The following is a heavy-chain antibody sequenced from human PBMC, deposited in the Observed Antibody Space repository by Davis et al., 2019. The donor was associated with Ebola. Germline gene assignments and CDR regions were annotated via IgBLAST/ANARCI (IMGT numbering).Heavy chain of an antibody. J-gene: IGHJ5*02. CDR3: ARDEGTGTRGP. Sequence: AASVKVSCQASGYTFTSYGISWVRQAPGQGLEWMGWISAYNGNTNYAQKLQGRVTMTTDTSTSTAYMALRSLRSDDTAVYYCARDEGTGTRGPWGQGTLVTVSS. CDR2: ISAYNGNT. D-gene: IGHD1-7*01. V-gene: IGHV1-18*01. CDR1: GYTFTSYG.